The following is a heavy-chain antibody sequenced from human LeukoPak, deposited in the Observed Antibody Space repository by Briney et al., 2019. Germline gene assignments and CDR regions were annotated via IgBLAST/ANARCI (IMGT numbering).Heavy chain of an antibody. CDR3: ARHKDWTFDY. J-gene: IGHJ4*02. CDR2: IWYDGSNK. CDR1: GFTFGSYD. Sequence: GGSLRLSCAASGFTFGSYDMHWVRQAPGKGLEWVAVIWYDGSNKYYAGSVKGRFTISRDISKNTLYLQMNSLRAEDTAVYYCARHKDWTFDYWGQGTLVTVSS. D-gene: IGHD3/OR15-3a*01. V-gene: IGHV3-33*01.